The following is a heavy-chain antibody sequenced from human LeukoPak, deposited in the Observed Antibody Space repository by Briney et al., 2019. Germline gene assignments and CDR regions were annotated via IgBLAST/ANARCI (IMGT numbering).Heavy chain of an antibody. Sequence: PSETLSLTCTVSGGSISSYYWSWIRQPPGKGLEWIGYIYYSGSTNYNPSLKSRVTISVDTSKNQFSLKLSSVTAADTAVYYCARVLFGLVGAIYFDYWGQGTLVTVPS. V-gene: IGHV4-59*01. CDR2: IYYSGST. CDR1: GGSISSYY. CDR3: ARVLFGLVGAIYFDY. D-gene: IGHD1-26*01. J-gene: IGHJ4*02.